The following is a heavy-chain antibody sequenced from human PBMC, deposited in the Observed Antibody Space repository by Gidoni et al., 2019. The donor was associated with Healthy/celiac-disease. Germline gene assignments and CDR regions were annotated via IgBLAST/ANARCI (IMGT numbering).Heavy chain of an antibody. CDR2: INHSGST. Sequence: QVQLQQWGAGLLQPSETLSLTCAVYGGSFSGYYWSWIRQPPGKGLEWIGEINHSGSTKYNPALKRRVTISVDTAKNQFSLKVSSVTAADTGVYYWARGALAARSPHFDYLGQGTLVTVSS. V-gene: IGHV4-34*01. D-gene: IGHD2-15*01. CDR3: ARGALAARSPHFDY. J-gene: IGHJ4*02. CDR1: GGSFSGYY.